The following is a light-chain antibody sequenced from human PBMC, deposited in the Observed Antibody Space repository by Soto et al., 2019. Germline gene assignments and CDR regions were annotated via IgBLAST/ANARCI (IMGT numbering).Light chain of an antibody. CDR3: QQSYGTPIT. CDR2: AAS. J-gene: IGKJ5*01. CDR1: QGIRXX. V-gene: IGKV1-17*01. Sequence: DIQMTQSPSSLSASVGDRVTITCRASQGIRXXLGXYQXKPGKAPKRLIYAASSLQSGVPSRFSGSGSGTELTLTISSLQPEDFATYYCQQSYGTPITFGQGTRLEIK.